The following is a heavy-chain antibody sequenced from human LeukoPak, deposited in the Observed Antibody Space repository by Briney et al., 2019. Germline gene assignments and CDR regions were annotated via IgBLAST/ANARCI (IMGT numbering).Heavy chain of an antibody. CDR3: ASSIQLWLRYYYMDV. CDR2: IKQDGSEK. V-gene: IGHV3-7*01. Sequence: QPGGSLTLSCAPSGFTFSSYWMSWVRQAPGKGLEWVANIKQDGSEKYYVDSVRGRFTISRDNAKNSLYLQMNSLRAEDTAVYYCASSIQLWLRYYYMDVWGKGTTVPVP. CDR1: GFTFSSYW. J-gene: IGHJ6*03. D-gene: IGHD5-18*01.